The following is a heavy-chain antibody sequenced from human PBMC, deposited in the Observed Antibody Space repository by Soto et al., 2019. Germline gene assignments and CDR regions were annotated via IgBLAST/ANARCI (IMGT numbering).Heavy chain of an antibody. CDR1: GFTFSSYA. Sequence: PGGSLRLSCAASGFTFSSYAMSWVRQAPGKGLEWVSAISGSGGSTYYADSVKGRFTISRDNSKNTLYLQMNSLRAEDTAVYYCAKSKIGRYDFWSGYRVYFDYWDKGTLVTVSS. D-gene: IGHD3-3*01. V-gene: IGHV3-23*01. CDR3: AKSKIGRYDFWSGYRVYFDY. CDR2: ISGSGGST. J-gene: IGHJ4*02.